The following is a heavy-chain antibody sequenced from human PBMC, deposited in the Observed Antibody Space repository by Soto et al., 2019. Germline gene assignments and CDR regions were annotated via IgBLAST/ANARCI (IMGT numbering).Heavy chain of an antibody. CDR3: AREIKLGVDFWSGYRNWFDP. J-gene: IGHJ5*02. D-gene: IGHD3-3*01. CDR1: GGSISSYY. V-gene: IGHV4-4*07. Sequence: ETLSLTCTVSGGSISSYYWSWIRQPAGKGLEWIGRIYTSGSTNYNPSLKSRVTMSVDTSKNQFSLKLSSVTAADTAVYYCAREIKLGVDFWSGYRNWFDPWGQGTLVTVSS. CDR2: IYTSGST.